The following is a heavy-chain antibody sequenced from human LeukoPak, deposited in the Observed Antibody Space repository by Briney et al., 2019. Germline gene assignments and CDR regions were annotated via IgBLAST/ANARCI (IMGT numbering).Heavy chain of an antibody. J-gene: IGHJ5*02. Sequence: PGGSLRLSCAASGFTFSSYSMNWVRQAPRKGLQWVASINSRSSFIWYADSLKGRFTISRDNAKNSLFLQMNSLRAEDTAMYYCARGFSTYYYDSSGYSYDWFDPWGQGIQVIVSS. CDR3: ARGFSTYYYDSSGYSYDWFDP. CDR1: GFTFSSYS. V-gene: IGHV3-21*01. D-gene: IGHD3-22*01. CDR2: INSRSSFI.